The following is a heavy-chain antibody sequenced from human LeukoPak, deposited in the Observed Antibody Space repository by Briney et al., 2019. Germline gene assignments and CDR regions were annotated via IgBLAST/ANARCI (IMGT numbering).Heavy chain of an antibody. J-gene: IGHJ3*02. V-gene: IGHV3-48*03. Sequence: QSGGSLRLSCAASGFTFSRYEMNWVRQAPGKGLEWVSYINSRGRTMYYADSVKGRFTISRDNAKNSLYLQMNSLRAEDTAVYYCARDFYDTVYDAFDIWAKGQWSPSLQ. CDR2: INSRGRTM. CDR3: ARDFYDTVYDAFDI. CDR1: GFTFSRYE. D-gene: IGHD5/OR15-5a*01.